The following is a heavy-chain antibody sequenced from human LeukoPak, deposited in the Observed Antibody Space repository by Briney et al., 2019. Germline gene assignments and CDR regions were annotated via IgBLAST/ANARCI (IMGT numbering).Heavy chain of an antibody. D-gene: IGHD5-18*01. CDR1: GGTFSSYA. Sequence: ASVKVSCKASGGTFSSYAISWVRQAPGQGLEWMGGIIPIFGTANYAQKFQGRVTITTDESTSTAYMELSSLRSEDTAVYYCARGVYVDTAMAYDYWGQGTLVTVSS. V-gene: IGHV1-69*05. J-gene: IGHJ4*02. CDR2: IIPIFGTA. CDR3: ARGVYVDTAMAYDY.